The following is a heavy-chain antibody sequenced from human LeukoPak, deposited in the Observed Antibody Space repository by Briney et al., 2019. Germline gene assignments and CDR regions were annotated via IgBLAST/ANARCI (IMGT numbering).Heavy chain of an antibody. V-gene: IGHV3-30*18. J-gene: IGHJ6*02. CDR1: XFTXSSXX. CDR3: AKVAGSGSYYYYGMDV. D-gene: IGHD3-10*01. Sequence: GXSLRLSCAASXFTXSSXXMHWVRQXPGKGXEWGAXXXYDGSNKYYADSVKGRFTISRDNSKNTLYLQMNSLRAEDTAVYYCAKVAGSGSYYYYGMDVWGQGTTVTVSS. CDR2: XXYDGSNK.